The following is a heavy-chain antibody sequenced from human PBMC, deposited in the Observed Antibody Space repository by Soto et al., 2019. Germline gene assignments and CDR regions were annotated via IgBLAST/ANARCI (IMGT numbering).Heavy chain of an antibody. CDR2: IWYDGSNK. J-gene: IGHJ6*02. CDR3: ARDRAPGYCSGGSCSCYYYGMDV. V-gene: IGHV3-33*01. D-gene: IGHD2-15*01. Sequence: VAVIWYDGSNKYYADSVKGRFTISRDNSKNTLYLQMNSLRAEDTAVYYCARDRAPGYCSGGSCSCYYYGMDVWGQGTTVTVSS.